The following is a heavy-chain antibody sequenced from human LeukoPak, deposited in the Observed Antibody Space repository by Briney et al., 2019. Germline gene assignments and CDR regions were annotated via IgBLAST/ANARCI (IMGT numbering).Heavy chain of an antibody. Sequence: SETLSLTCTVSGGSISSSSYYWSWIRQPAGKGLEWIGHIFTSGSTNYNPSLKSRVTISVDTSKNQFSLKLTAVTAADTAVYYCARNTYYYHSGTYLDYWGQGILVTVSS. V-gene: IGHV4-61*09. J-gene: IGHJ4*02. CDR3: ARNTYYYHSGTYLDY. CDR1: GGSISSSSYY. CDR2: IFTSGST. D-gene: IGHD3-10*01.